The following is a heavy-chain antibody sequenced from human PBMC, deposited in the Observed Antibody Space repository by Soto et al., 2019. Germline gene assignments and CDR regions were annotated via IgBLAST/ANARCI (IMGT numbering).Heavy chain of an antibody. Sequence: GGSLRLSCAASGFTFSSYAMSWVRQAPGKGLEWVSAISGSGGSTYYADSVKGRLTISRDNSKNTLYLQMNSLRAEDTAVYYCAKGDYGLTIFGVAHHWGQGTLVTVSS. CDR3: AKGDYGLTIFGVAHH. J-gene: IGHJ4*02. CDR2: ISGSGGST. V-gene: IGHV3-23*01. D-gene: IGHD3-3*01. CDR1: GFTFSSYA.